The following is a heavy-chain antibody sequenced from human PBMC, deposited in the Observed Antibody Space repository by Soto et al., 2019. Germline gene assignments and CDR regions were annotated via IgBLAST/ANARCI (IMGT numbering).Heavy chain of an antibody. CDR2: ISYDGSNK. CDR1: GFTFSSYG. Sequence: QVQLVESGGGVVQPGRSLRLSCAASGFTFSSYGMHWVRQAPGKGLEWVAVISYDGSNKYYADSVKGRFTISRDNSKNTLYLQMNSLRAEDTAVYYCAKDLRGDYGDYVYYYYGMDVWGPGTTVTVSS. V-gene: IGHV3-30*18. D-gene: IGHD4-17*01. J-gene: IGHJ6*02. CDR3: AKDLRGDYGDYVYYYYGMDV.